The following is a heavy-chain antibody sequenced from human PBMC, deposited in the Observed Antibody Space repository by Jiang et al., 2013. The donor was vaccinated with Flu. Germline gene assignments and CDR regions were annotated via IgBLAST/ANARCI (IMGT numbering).Heavy chain of an antibody. CDR1: GFTISNFA. CDR2: IGYSGGDA. D-gene: IGHD4-11*01. Sequence: SGGGMVQPGGSLRLSCAASGFTISNFAMSWVRQAPGKGLEWVSTIGYSGGDAYFADSVKGRFTISRDNSKNTLYLQMNSLRAEDTAVYYCAKRTTTPGAPKLYFFDSWGRGTLVVVSS. CDR3: AKRTTTPGAPKLYFFDS. J-gene: IGHJ4*02. V-gene: IGHV3-23*01.